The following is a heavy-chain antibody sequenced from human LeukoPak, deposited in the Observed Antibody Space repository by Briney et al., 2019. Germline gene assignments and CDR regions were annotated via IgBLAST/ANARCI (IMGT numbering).Heavy chain of an antibody. CDR2: ISAYNGNT. CDR3: ARDKYSSSIQYYYYYYYMDV. V-gene: IGHV1-18*01. D-gene: IGHD6-6*01. J-gene: IGHJ6*03. CDR1: GYTFTSYG. Sequence: VASVKVSCKASGYTFTSYGISWVRQAPGQGLEWMGWISAYNGNTNYAQKLQGRVTMTTDTSTSTAYMELRSLRSDDTAVYYCARDKYSSSIQYYYYYYYMDVWGKGTTVTVSS.